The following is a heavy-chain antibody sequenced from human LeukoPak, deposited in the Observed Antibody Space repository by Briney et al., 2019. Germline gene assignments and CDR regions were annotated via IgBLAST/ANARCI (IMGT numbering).Heavy chain of an antibody. CDR1: GGSISSYY. CDR3: ARGNILCSGGSCSTNIDY. D-gene: IGHD2-15*01. Sequence: PSETLSLTCTVSGGSISSYYWSWIRQPAGKGLEWMGRIYTSGSTNYNPSLKSRVTMSVDTSKNQFSLKLSSVTAADTAVYYCARGNILCSGGSCSTNIDYWGQGTLVTVSS. V-gene: IGHV4-4*07. CDR2: IYTSGST. J-gene: IGHJ4*02.